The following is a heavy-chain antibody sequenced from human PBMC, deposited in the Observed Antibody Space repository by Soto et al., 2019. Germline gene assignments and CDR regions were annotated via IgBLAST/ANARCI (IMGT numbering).Heavy chain of an antibody. V-gene: IGHV1-69*02. CDR1: GGTFSSYT. CDR3: ARGYCSSTSCYNPYYYYYMDV. Sequence: SVKVSCKASGGTFSSYTISWVRQAPGQGLEWMGRVIPILGIANYAQKFQGRVTITADKSTSTAYMELSSLRSEDTAVYYCARGYCSSTSCYNPYYYYYMDVWGKGTTVTVSS. J-gene: IGHJ6*03. D-gene: IGHD2-2*02. CDR2: VIPILGIA.